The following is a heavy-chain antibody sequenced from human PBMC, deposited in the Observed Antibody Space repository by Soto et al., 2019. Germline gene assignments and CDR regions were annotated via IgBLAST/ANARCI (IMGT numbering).Heavy chain of an antibody. J-gene: IGHJ5*02. CDR3: ARVLPPFDP. CDR1: GYTFTSYG. CDR2: INAYNVNT. V-gene: IGHV1-18*01. Sequence: QVQLVQSGAEVKKPGASVKVSCKASGYTFTSYGISWVRQAPGQGLEWMGWINAYNVNTDYAQKLQGSVTMTTDTSARTAFLVLRGLSSDAPAVYYCARVLPPFDPWGQGPLVTVSS.